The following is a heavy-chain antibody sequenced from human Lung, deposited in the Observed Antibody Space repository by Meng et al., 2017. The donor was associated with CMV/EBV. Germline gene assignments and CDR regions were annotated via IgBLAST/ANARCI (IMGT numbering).Heavy chain of an antibody. CDR3: ARENWEAGDY. Sequence: GGSLRLXCAASGFTFSSYWMKWVRQGPGKGLQWVATIKHDGSERYYVDSVKGRFSISRDNAKNSLHLQMNSLTAEDTAVNYCARENWEAGDYWGQGTLVTGAS. J-gene: IGHJ4*02. CDR1: GFTFSSYW. V-gene: IGHV3-7*01. CDR2: IKHDGSER. D-gene: IGHD7-27*01.